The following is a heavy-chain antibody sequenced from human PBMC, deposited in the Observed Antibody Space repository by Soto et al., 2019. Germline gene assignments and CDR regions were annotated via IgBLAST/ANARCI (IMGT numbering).Heavy chain of an antibody. Sequence: PGESLKISCKGSGYSFTSYWIGWVRQMPGKGLEWMGIIYPGDSDTRYSPSFQGQVTISADKSISTAYLQWSSLKASDTAMYYCAREGRLLWFGELLFPGAGLHYYGMDVWGQGTTVTVSS. J-gene: IGHJ6*02. CDR1: GYSFTSYW. CDR2: IYPGDSDT. CDR3: AREGRLLWFGELLFPGAGLHYYGMDV. V-gene: IGHV5-51*01. D-gene: IGHD3-10*01.